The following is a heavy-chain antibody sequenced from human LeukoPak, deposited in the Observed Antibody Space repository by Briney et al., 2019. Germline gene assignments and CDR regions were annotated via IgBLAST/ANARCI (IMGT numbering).Heavy chain of an antibody. D-gene: IGHD5-18*01. Sequence: GGSLRLSCAASGFTFSSYAMSWVRQAPGKGLDWVSAISGSGGSTYYADSVKGRFTISRDNSKNTLYLQMNSLRAEDTAVYYCARAPWIQLWLNGRVDYYYGMDVWGQGTTVTVSS. CDR2: ISGSGGST. J-gene: IGHJ6*02. V-gene: IGHV3-23*01. CDR3: ARAPWIQLWLNGRVDYYYGMDV. CDR1: GFTFSSYA.